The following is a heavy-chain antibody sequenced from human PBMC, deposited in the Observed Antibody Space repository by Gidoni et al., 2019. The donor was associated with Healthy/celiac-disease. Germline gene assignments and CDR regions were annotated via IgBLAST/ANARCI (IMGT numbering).Heavy chain of an antibody. J-gene: IGHJ4*02. CDR2: IYYSGST. D-gene: IGHD5-12*01. Sequence: QLQLQESGPGLVKPSETLSLTCTVSGGSISSSSYYWGWIRQPPGKGLEWIGSIYYSGSTYYNPSLKSRVTISVDTSKNQFSLKLSSVTAADTAVYYCATSAAETRRDGYNWWTSTEVLLFDYWGQGTLVTVSS. CDR3: ATSAAETRRDGYNWWTSTEVLLFDY. V-gene: IGHV4-39*01. CDR1: GGSISSSSYY.